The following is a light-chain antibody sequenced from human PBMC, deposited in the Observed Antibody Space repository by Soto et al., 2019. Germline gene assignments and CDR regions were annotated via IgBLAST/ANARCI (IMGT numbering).Light chain of an antibody. V-gene: IGLV2-14*01. J-gene: IGLJ1*01. Sequence: QSVLTQPASVSGSPGQSITISCTGTSSDVGDNNYVSWYQQHPGKAPKLMIYDVTHRPSGISNRFSGSKSGNTASLTISGLQAEDEADYYCSSYTSSSTLYVFGSGTKLTVX. CDR3: SSYTSSSTLYV. CDR2: DVT. CDR1: SSDVGDNNY.